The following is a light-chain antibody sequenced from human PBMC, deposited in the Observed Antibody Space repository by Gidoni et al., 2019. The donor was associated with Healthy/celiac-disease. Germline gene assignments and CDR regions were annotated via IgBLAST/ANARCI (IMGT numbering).Light chain of an antibody. V-gene: IGKV2-28*01. J-gene: IGKJ1*01. CDR1: QSLLHSNGYNY. Sequence: DIVMTQSPLSLPVTPGEPVSISCRSSQSLLHSNGYNYLDWYLQKPGQSPQLLIYLGSNRASGVPDRFSGSGSGTDFTLKISRVEAEDVGVYYCMQALQRGTFXQXTKVEIK. CDR3: MQALQRGT. CDR2: LGS.